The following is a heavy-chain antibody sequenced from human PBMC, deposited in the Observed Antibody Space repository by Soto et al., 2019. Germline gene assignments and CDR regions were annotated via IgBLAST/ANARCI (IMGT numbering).Heavy chain of an antibody. Sequence: QVQLVESGGGVVQPGRSLRLSCAASGFTFSVYAMHWVRQAPGKGLEWVAVISYDGSKKDYADSVKSRFTISRDNSKNTLYVQMNSLRAEDKAVYYCAKGYDFWSFYFTNWGQGTLVTVSS. CDR2: ISYDGSKK. D-gene: IGHD3-3*01. V-gene: IGHV3-30-3*01. CDR3: AKGYDFWSFYFTN. CDR1: GFTFSVYA. J-gene: IGHJ4*02.